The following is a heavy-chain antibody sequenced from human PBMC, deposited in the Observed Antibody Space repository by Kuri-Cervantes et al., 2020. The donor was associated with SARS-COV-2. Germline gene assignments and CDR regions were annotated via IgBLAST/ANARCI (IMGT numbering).Heavy chain of an antibody. V-gene: IGHV3-33*01. Sequence: GESLKISCAASVFSFRSYGMHWVRQAPGNGLEWVAIIWNDGSNKFYGDSVRGRFTISRDNSKNTLYLQMNSLRAEDTAVYYCARDSEGSTAVRPGYFYGMDVWGQGTTVTVSS. CDR1: VFSFRSYG. J-gene: IGHJ6*02. D-gene: IGHD6-6*01. CDR3: ARDSEGSTAVRPGYFYGMDV. CDR2: IWNDGSNK.